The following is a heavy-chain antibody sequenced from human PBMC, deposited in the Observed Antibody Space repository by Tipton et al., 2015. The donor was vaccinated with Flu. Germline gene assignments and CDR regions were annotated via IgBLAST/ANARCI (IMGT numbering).Heavy chain of an antibody. D-gene: IGHD1-1*01. CDR1: GYSISSGYY. CDR2: IYHSGST. V-gene: IGHV4-38-2*02. J-gene: IGHJ3*02. CDR3: ARALDSGAFDI. Sequence: TLSLTCTVSGYSISSGYYWGWIRQPPGKGLEWIGSIYHSGSTYYNPSLKSRVTISVDTSKNQFSLKLSSVTAAATAVYYCARALDSGAFDIWGQGTMVTVSS.